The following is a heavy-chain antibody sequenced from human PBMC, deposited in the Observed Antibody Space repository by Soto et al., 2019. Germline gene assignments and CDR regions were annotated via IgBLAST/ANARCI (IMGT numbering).Heavy chain of an antibody. CDR1: GFTFSRFV. D-gene: IGHD5-12*01. Sequence: EVQLLESGGAVVQPGGSLRLSCAASGFTFSRFVMKWVRQATGQGLEWVSGMRGSGGSINHADYVQGRFTISRENSKNMLVLDMKSRRADDTAVYHCWRERLGYSAVMGGMDVWGKGTTVNVSS. CDR3: WRERLGYSAVMGGMDV. CDR2: MRGSGGSI. J-gene: IGHJ6*04. V-gene: IGHV3-23*01.